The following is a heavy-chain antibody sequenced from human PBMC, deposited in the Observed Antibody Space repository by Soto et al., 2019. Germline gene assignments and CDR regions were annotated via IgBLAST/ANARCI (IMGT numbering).Heavy chain of an antibody. Sequence: EVQLVESGGGLVKPGGSLRLSCAASGFTFSSYSMNWVRQAPGKGLEWVSSISSSSSYIYYADSVKGRFTISRDNAKNSLYLQMNSLRAEDTAVYYCARDLSYTSSSGYSDYWSQGTLLTVSS. CDR2: ISSSSSYI. D-gene: IGHD6-6*01. V-gene: IGHV3-21*01. CDR3: ARDLSYTSSSGYSDY. J-gene: IGHJ4*02. CDR1: GFTFSSYS.